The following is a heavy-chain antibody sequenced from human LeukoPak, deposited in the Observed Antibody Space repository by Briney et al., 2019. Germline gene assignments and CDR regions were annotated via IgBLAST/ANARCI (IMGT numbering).Heavy chain of an antibody. D-gene: IGHD1-26*01. J-gene: IGHJ4*02. CDR1: GFTFSSYG. Sequence: GGSLRLSCAASGFTFSSYGMHWVRQAPGKGLEWVAVIWYDGSNKYYADSVKGRFTISRDNSKNTLYLQMNSLRAEDTAVYYCASYGGYYGPFDYWGQGTLVTVSS. CDR2: IWYDGSNK. CDR3: ASYGGYYGPFDY. V-gene: IGHV3-33*01.